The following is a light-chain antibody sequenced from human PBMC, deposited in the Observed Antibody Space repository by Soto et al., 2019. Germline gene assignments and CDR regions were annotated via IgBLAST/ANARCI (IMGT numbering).Light chain of an antibody. CDR1: QSVDTC. J-gene: IGKJ1*01. Sequence: DIQMTQSPSTLTASVGDRVTITCRASQSVDTCLAWYQQKPGKAPHLLIYKASSLETGVPSRFSGSGSVTEFTLTNSSLHPDDFATYYCQQFYRYPWTFGQGTKVEI. CDR3: QQFYRYPWT. CDR2: KAS. V-gene: IGKV1-5*03.